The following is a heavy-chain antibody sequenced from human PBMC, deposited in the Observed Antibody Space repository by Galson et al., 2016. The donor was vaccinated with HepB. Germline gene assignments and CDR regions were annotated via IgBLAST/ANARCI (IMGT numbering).Heavy chain of an antibody. D-gene: IGHD3-9*01. CDR2: IYSGGST. V-gene: IGHV3-53*01. CDR1: GLTVSRNY. Sequence: SLRLSCAASGLTVSRNYMSWVRQAPGKGLEWVSVIYSGGSTYYADSVKGRFTISRDNSKNTLYLQMNSLRVEDTAVYFGARSAPDYDILTGYYIGGKYYFDFWGQGTLVTVSS. CDR3: ARSAPDYDILTGYYIGGKYYFDF. J-gene: IGHJ4*02.